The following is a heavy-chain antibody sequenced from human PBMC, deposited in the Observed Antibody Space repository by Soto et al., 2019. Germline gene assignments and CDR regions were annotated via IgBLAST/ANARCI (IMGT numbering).Heavy chain of an antibody. J-gene: IGHJ6*02. CDR1: GGSPSSYY. D-gene: IGHD3-3*01. CDR3: ARCGVTTGGYYYYGMDV. CDR2: IYYSGST. Sequence: SETLSLPWTVSGGSPSSYYWLWIRHPPWKGLEWIGYIYYSGSTNYNPSLKSRVTISVDTSKNQFSLKLSSVTAADTAVYYCARCGVTTGGYYYYGMDVWGQGTTVTVSS. V-gene: IGHV4-59*01.